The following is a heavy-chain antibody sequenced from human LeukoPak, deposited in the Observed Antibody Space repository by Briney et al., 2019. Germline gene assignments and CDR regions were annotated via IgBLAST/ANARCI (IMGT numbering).Heavy chain of an antibody. CDR3: ARDYYYGFDY. J-gene: IGHJ4*02. CDR1: GFTFSSYS. D-gene: IGHD3-10*01. V-gene: IGHV3-48*04. CDR2: ISSSSSTI. Sequence: GGSLRLSCAASGFTFSSYSMNWVRQAPGKGPEWVSYISSSSSTIYYADSVKGRFTISRDNAKNSLYLQMNSLRAEDTAVYYCARDYYYGFDYWGQGTLVTASS.